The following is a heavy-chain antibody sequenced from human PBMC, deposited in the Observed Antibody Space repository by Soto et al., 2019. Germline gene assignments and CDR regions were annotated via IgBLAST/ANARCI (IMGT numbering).Heavy chain of an antibody. V-gene: IGHV4-30-2*01. D-gene: IGHD6-13*01. CDR3: ARAIAAAGTVWFDP. CDR2: IYHSGST. CDR1: GGSISSGGYS. J-gene: IGHJ5*02. Sequence: TLSLTCAVSGGSISSGGYSWSWIRQPPGKGLEWIGYIYHSGSTYYNPSLKSRVTISVDRSKNQFSLKLSSVTAADTAVYYCARAIAAAGTVWFDPWGQGTLVTVSS.